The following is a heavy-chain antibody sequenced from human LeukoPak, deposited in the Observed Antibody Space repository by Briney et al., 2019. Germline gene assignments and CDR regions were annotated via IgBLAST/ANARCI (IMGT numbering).Heavy chain of an antibody. J-gene: IGHJ4*02. CDR1: GFTFSSYG. D-gene: IGHD4-17*01. CDR2: IWSDGRDK. V-gene: IGHV3-33*01. Sequence: GGSLRLSCAASGFTFSSYGMHWVRQAPGKGLEWVAVIWSDGRDKYYADSVKGRFTISRDNSKNTLYLQMNSPRAEDTAVYYCARDHRTTVTVYYFDYWGQGTLVTVSS. CDR3: ARDHRTTVTVYYFDY.